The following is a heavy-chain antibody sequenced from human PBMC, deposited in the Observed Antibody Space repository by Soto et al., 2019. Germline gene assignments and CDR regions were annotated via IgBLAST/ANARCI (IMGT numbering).Heavy chain of an antibody. J-gene: IGHJ4*02. Sequence: PGGSLRLSCAASGFTFSPYAMNWVRQAPGKGLEWVSTVSGGGRFTYCADSVKGRFTISRDDSKKMVFLQMNSLRAEDTAVYYCAKSGPTNSFDYWGQGSRVTVSS. CDR2: VSGGGRFT. CDR3: AKSGPTNSFDY. CDR1: GFTFSPYA. D-gene: IGHD1-26*01. V-gene: IGHV3-23*01.